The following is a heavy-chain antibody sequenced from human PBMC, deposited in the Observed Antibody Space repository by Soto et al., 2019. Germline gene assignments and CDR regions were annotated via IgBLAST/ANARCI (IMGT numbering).Heavy chain of an antibody. V-gene: IGHV4-38-2*01. CDR2: FYHSGAT. Sequence: PSETLSLTCAVSGYSISSGSYWGWIRQPPGKGLEWSGSFYHSGATYYNPSLESRITISVDTSKNHFSLMLRSVTAADTAVYFCAILSIGAYYYWFDPWGQGTLVTVSS. J-gene: IGHJ5*02. CDR1: GYSISSGSY. CDR3: AILSIGAYYYWFDP. D-gene: IGHD3-22*01.